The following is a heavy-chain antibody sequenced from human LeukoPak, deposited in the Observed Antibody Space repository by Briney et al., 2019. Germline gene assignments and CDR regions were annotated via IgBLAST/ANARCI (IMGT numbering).Heavy chain of an antibody. Sequence: SSQTLSLTCTVSGGSISSGGYYWSWIRQPPGKGLEWIGYIYHSGSTYYNPSLKSRVTISVDRSKNQFSLKLSSVTAADTAVYYCARGGRAGYHHDYWGQGTLVTVSS. CDR2: IYHSGST. D-gene: IGHD3-9*01. J-gene: IGHJ4*02. CDR1: GGSISSGGYY. V-gene: IGHV4-30-2*01. CDR3: ARGGRAGYHHDY.